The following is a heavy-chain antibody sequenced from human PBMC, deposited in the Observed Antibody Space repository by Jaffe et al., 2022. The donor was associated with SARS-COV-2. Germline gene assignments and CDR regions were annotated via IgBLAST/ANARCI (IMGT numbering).Heavy chain of an antibody. CDR1: RFTLSNTW. Sequence: EVQLVESGGGLVKPGGSLRLSCAASRFTLSNTWMSWVRQAPGKGLEWVGLIKSNIDGGTTDYSPPVRGRFSISRDDSKNTMYLQMNSLKIDDTGVYYCATGILEPTPIWGQGTTVTVS. D-gene: IGHD3-3*01. V-gene: IGHV3-15*01. J-gene: IGHJ3*02. CDR2: IKSNIDGGTT. CDR3: ATGILEPTPI.